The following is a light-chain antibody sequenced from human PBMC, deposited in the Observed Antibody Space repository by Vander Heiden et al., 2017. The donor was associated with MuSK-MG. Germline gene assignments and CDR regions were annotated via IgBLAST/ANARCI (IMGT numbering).Light chain of an antibody. CDR3: QQDCSLPRT. CDR2: GAS. J-gene: IGKJ1*01. CDR1: QSVSSSY. V-gene: IGKV3-20*01. Sequence: EIVLTQSPGTLSLSPGERATLSCRASQSVSSSYLAWYQQKPGQAPRLLIYGASSRATGIPDRFSGSGSGTDFTLTISRLEPEDFAVYYCQQDCSLPRTFGQGTKVEIK.